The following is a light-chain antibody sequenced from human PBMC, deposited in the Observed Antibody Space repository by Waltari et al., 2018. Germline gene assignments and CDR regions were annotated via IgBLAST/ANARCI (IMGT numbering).Light chain of an antibody. CDR1: SSNIGNNA. J-gene: IGLJ3*02. CDR2: QDD. Sequence: QSVLTQPPSVSEAPRQRVIISCSGSSSNIGNNAVNWYQQFPGKAPRLLIYQDDLLSSGVSDRFSAYKSGTSASLAISGLQSEDEADYYGAAGDDSLSGWVFGGGTKLTVL. V-gene: IGLV1-36*01. CDR3: AAGDDSLSGWV.